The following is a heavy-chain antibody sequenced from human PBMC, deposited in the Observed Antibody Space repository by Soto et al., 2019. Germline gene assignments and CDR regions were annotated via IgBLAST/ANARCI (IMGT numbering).Heavy chain of an antibody. V-gene: IGHV4-38-2*01. J-gene: IGHJ3*02. CDR2: MYRVGSA. CDR3: PRLVIRGSKDDFDI. D-gene: IGHD3-16*02. CDR1: GYSVSGDSY. Sequence: SETLSLTCGVSGYSVSGDSYWGWIRQPPGKGLEWIGSMYRVGSASYNPSLKSRVSISIDMSKNQFSLRLTSVTAADTAVYYCPRLVIRGSKDDFDIWGQGTMVTVAS.